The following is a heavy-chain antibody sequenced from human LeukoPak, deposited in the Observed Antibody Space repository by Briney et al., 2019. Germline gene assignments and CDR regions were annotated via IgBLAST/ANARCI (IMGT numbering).Heavy chain of an antibody. V-gene: IGHV3-30-3*01. CDR2: ISYDGSNK. Sequence: PGGSLRLSCAASGFTFSSYAMHWVRQAPGKGLEWVAVISYDGSNKYYADSVKGRFTISRDNSKNTLYLQMNSLRAEDTAVYYCASALLKDIVVVPAAISTHVTPPKTDYWGQGTLVTVSS. J-gene: IGHJ4*02. CDR3: ASALLKDIVVVPAAISTHVTPPKTDY. D-gene: IGHD2-2*01. CDR1: GFTFSSYA.